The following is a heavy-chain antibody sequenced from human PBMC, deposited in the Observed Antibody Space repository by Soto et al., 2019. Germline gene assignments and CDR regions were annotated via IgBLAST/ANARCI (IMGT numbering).Heavy chain of an antibody. CDR1: GFTFSSYA. D-gene: IGHD3-22*01. V-gene: IGHV3-15*01. CDR2: IKSKTDGGTT. J-gene: IGHJ4*02. Sequence: PGGSLRLSCAASGFTFSSYAMSWVRQAPGKGLEWVGRIKSKTDGGTTDYAAPVKGRFTISRDDSKNTLFLQMNSLRAEDTAVYYCVKDDDRFYHDSSGLPYWGQGTLVTVSS. CDR3: VKDDDRFYHDSSGLPY.